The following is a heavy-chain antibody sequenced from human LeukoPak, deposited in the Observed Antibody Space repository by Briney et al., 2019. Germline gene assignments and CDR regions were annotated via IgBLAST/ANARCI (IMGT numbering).Heavy chain of an antibody. Sequence: PSETLSLTCAVYGGSFSGYYWSWIRQPPGKGLEWIGYIYYSGSTNYNPSLKSRVTISVDTSKNQFSLKLSSVTAADTAVYYCARHSSPGNCGGDCYYYYYYGMDVWGQGTTVTVSS. CDR1: GGSFSGYY. CDR2: IYYSGST. V-gene: IGHV4-59*08. J-gene: IGHJ6*02. CDR3: ARHSSPGNCGGDCYYYYYYGMDV. D-gene: IGHD2-21*02.